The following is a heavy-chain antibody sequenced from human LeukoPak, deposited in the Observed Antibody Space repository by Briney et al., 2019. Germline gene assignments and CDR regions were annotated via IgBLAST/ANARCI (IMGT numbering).Heavy chain of an antibody. CDR3: ARADLSGSFFHPHFLDY. D-gene: IGHD1-26*01. V-gene: IGHV3-21*01. Sequence: PGGSLRLSCVASGFIFSNYNMNWVRQAPGKGLEWVSCISDSSSYIYYADSVKGRFTISRDNAKNSLYLQMSSPRVEDTAVYYCARADLSGSFFHPHFLDYWGQGILVTVSS. CDR2: ISDSSSYI. CDR1: GFIFSNYN. J-gene: IGHJ4*02.